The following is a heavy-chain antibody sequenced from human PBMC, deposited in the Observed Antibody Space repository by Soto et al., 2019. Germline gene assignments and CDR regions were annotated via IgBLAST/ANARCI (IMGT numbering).Heavy chain of an antibody. V-gene: IGHV3-33*01. CDR2: IWYDGSNK. Sequence: GGSLRLSCAASGFTFSSYGMHWVRQAPGKGLEWVAVIWYDGSNKYYADSVKGRFTISRDNSKNTLYLQMNSLRAEDTAVYYCARVGRLFMVRGGYYYYYMDVWGKGTTVTVSS. CDR3: ARVGRLFMVRGGYYYYYMDV. CDR1: GFTFSSYG. D-gene: IGHD3-10*01. J-gene: IGHJ6*03.